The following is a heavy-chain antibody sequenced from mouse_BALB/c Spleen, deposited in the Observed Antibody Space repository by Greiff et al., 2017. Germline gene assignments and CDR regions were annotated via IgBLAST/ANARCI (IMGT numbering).Heavy chain of an antibody. D-gene: IGHD1-1*01. CDR2: ISDGGSYT. V-gene: IGHV5-4*02. CDR3: ARDQDYGSSYLFAY. CDR1: GFAFSSYD. Sequence: EVKVVESGGGLVKPGGSLKLSCAASGFAFSSYDMYWVRQTPEKRLEWVATISDGGSYTYYPDSVKGRFTISRDNAKNNLYLQMSSLKSEDTAMYYCARDQDYGSSYLFAYWGQGTLVTVSA. J-gene: IGHJ3*01.